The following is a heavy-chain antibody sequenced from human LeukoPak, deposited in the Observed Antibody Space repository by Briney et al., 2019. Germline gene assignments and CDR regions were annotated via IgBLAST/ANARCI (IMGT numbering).Heavy chain of an antibody. CDR2: IFYGGST. Sequence: SETLSLTCTVSGGSVSRYYRSWIRQLPGKGLEWIGFIFYGGSTNYNPSLKSRVTISEDTSKNQFSLKLSSVTAADTAVYYCARSGFRDYYFAMDVWGQGTTVTVSS. J-gene: IGHJ6*02. V-gene: IGHV4-59*02. D-gene: IGHD3-22*01. CDR1: GGSVSRYY. CDR3: ARSGFRDYYFAMDV.